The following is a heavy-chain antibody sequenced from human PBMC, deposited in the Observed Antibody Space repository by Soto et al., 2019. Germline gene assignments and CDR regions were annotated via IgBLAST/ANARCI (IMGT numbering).Heavy chain of an antibody. Sequence: PSETLSLTCSVSGDSVSNGDYSWSWIRQRPGKGLEWIGYIYYIGGPYYNPSLQSRVTISIDRSKNQFSLNLTSVTAADTAVYFCDRDSYQDYGGSSHSYDLDAWGQGLPVTVSS. V-gene: IGHV4-30-4*01. CDR2: IYYIGGP. CDR1: GDSVSNGDYS. CDR3: DRDSYQDYGGSSHSYDLDA. D-gene: IGHD4-17*01. J-gene: IGHJ6*02.